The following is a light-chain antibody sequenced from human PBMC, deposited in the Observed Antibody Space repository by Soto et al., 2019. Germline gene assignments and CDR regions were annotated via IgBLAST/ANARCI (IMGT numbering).Light chain of an antibody. V-gene: IGKV3-20*01. CDR1: HSMSNSN. Sequence: IVLTQSPGTLSLSPGDRATLSCRASHSMSNSNLAWYQHKPGQAPRLLIYGASSRATGIPDRFSGSGSGKDFTLTISRLEPEDFAVDSCQQYGSSPWTFGQGTKVEIK. CDR3: QQYGSSPWT. J-gene: IGKJ1*01. CDR2: GAS.